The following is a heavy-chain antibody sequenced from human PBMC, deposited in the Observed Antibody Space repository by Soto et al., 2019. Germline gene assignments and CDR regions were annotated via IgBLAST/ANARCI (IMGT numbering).Heavy chain of an antibody. J-gene: IGHJ4*02. V-gene: IGHV3-30-3*01. D-gene: IGHD6-13*01. Sequence: SLRLSCAAPGFTFSSYAMHWVRQAPGKGLEWVAVISYDGSNKYYADSVKGRFTISRDNSKNTLYLQMNSLRAEDTAVYYCASSSWYVVEYYWGQGTLVTVSS. CDR1: GFTFSSYA. CDR3: ASSSWYVVEYY. CDR2: ISYDGSNK.